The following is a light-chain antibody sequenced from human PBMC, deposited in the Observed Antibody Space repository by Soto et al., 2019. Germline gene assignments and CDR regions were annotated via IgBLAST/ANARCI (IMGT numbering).Light chain of an antibody. CDR1: QRVNTC. V-gene: IGKV1-5*01. CDR3: QQYQIDWT. J-gene: IGKJ1*01. Sequence: DIQMTQSPSTLSASVGDRVSITCRASQRVNTCLAWYQQKPGKAPTLLIYDASSLQSGVPSRFSGSGSGTEFTRTNSSLQPDDFATYYCQQYQIDWTFGQGTKVDIK. CDR2: DAS.